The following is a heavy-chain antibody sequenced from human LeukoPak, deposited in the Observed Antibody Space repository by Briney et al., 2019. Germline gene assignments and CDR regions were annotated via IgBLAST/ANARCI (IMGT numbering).Heavy chain of an antibody. CDR2: ISYDGSNK. D-gene: IGHD5-18*01. CDR1: GFTFSSYW. J-gene: IGHJ3*02. CDR3: ARPDTVHAFDI. V-gene: IGHV3-30*03. Sequence: GGSLRLSCAASGFTFSSYWMSWVRQAPGKGLEWVAVISYDGSNKYYADSVKGRFTISRDNSKNTLYLQMNSLRAEDTAVYYCARPDTVHAFDIWGQGTMVTVSS.